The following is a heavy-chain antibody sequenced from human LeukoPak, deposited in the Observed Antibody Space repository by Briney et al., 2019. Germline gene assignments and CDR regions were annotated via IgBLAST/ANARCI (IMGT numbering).Heavy chain of an antibody. D-gene: IGHD2-2*02. J-gene: IGHJ4*02. Sequence: GGSLRLSCAASGFTFDDYAMHWVRQAPGKGLEWVSGISWNSGSIGYADSVKGRFTISRDNAKNSLYLQMNSLRAEDTAVYYCAKTDCTSSSCYTIASWGQGTLVTVSS. V-gene: IGHV3-9*01. CDR2: ISWNSGSI. CDR3: AKTDCTSSSCYTIAS. CDR1: GFTFDDYA.